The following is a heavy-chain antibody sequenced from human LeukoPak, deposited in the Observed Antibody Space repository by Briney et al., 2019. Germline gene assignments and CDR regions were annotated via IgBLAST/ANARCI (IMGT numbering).Heavy chain of an antibody. CDR1: GFTFSSYG. CDR3: ARDDIYGDYLCYFDY. CDR2: ISSSSSYI. D-gene: IGHD4-17*01. Sequence: GGSLRLSCAASGFTFSSYGMNWVRQAPGKGLEWVSSISSSSSYIYYADSVKGRFTISRDNAKNSLYLQMNSLRAEDTAVYYCARDDIYGDYLCYFDYWGQGTLVTVSS. J-gene: IGHJ4*02. V-gene: IGHV3-21*01.